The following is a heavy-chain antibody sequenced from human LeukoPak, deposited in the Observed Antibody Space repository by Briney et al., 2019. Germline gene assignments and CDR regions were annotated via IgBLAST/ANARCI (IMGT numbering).Heavy chain of an antibody. CDR1: GGSISSSTYY. D-gene: IGHD6-19*01. V-gene: IGHV4-39*01. Sequence: SETLSLTCTVSGGSISSSTYYWGWICQPPGKGLEWIGSIYYSGNTYYNPSLKSRVSISVDTSKIQFSLKMTSVTAADTAVYYCARLGFSSGWNFDYWGQGTLVTVSS. CDR2: IYYSGNT. J-gene: IGHJ4*02. CDR3: ARLGFSSGWNFDY.